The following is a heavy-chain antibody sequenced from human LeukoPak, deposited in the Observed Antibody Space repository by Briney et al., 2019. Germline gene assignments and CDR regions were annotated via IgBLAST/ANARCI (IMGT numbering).Heavy chain of an antibody. D-gene: IGHD3-10*01. Sequence: SETLSLTCTVSGGSISSSSYYWGWIRQPPGKGLEWIGSIYYSGSTYYNPSLKSRVTISVDTSKNQFSLKLSSVTAADTAVYYCARQYGGITMVRGVIAYWGQGTLVTVSS. V-gene: IGHV4-39*01. J-gene: IGHJ4*02. CDR2: IYYSGST. CDR3: ARQYGGITMVRGVIAY. CDR1: GGSISSSSYY.